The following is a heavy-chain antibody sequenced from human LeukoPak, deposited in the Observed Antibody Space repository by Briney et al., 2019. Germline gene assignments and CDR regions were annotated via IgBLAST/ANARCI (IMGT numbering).Heavy chain of an antibody. J-gene: IGHJ3*02. V-gene: IGHV3-73*01. Sequence: GGSLKLSCAASGFTFSGSAMHWVRQASGKGLEWVGRIRSKANSYATAYAASVKGRFTISRDDSKNTAYLQMNSLKTEDTAVYYCTTPYYDILTGYWDAFDIWGQGTMVTVSS. CDR3: TTPYYDILTGYWDAFDI. D-gene: IGHD3-9*01. CDR2: IRSKANSYAT. CDR1: GFTFSGSA.